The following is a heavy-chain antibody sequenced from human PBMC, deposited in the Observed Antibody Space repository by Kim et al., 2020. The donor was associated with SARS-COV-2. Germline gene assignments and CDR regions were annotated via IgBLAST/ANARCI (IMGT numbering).Heavy chain of an antibody. D-gene: IGHD3-10*01. J-gene: IGHJ6*02. V-gene: IGHV4-39*01. Sequence: SETLSLTCTVSGGSISSSSYYWGWLRQPPGKGLEGIGSIYYSGSTYYNPSLKSRVTISVDTSKNQFSLKLSSVTAADTAVYYCAGLGNMVRGRVGGMDVWGQGTPVTVSS. CDR3: AGLGNMVRGRVGGMDV. CDR1: GGSISSSSYY. CDR2: IYYSGST.